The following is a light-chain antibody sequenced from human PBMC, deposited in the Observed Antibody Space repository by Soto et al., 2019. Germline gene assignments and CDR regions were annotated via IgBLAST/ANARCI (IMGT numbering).Light chain of an antibody. CDR2: GAS. CDR3: QQRSNWPRT. Sequence: EIVLTQSPGTLSLSPGERATLSCRASQSVSSNLAWYQQKPGQAPRLLIYGASNRATGIPARFSGSGSGTDFTLTISSLEPEDFAVYYCQQRSNWPRTFGQGTKVDNK. V-gene: IGKV3-11*01. CDR1: QSVSSN. J-gene: IGKJ1*01.